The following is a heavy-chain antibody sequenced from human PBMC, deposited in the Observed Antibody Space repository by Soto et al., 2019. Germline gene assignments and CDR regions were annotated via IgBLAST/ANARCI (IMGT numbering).Heavy chain of an antibody. CDR1: GGSISGYY. CDR3: ARVVVDAFDI. Sequence: SETLSLTCTVSGGSISGYYWSWIRQPPGKGLEWIGYIYYSGSTNYNPSLKSRVTISVDTSKNQFSLKLSSVTAADTAVYYCARVVVDAFDIWGQGTMVTVSS. V-gene: IGHV4-59*01. CDR2: IYYSGST. D-gene: IGHD2-15*01. J-gene: IGHJ3*02.